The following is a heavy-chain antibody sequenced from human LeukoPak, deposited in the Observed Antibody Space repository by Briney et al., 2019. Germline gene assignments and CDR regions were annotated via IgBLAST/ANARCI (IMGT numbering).Heavy chain of an antibody. CDR2: IYTSGST. Sequence: SETLSLTCTVSGGSISSYYWSWIRQPAGKGLEWIGRIYTSGSTNYNPSLKSRVTMSVDTSKNQFSLKLSSVTAADTAVYYCARVSKGYRSSTSCYRVAYYYYMDVWGKGTTVTVSS. CDR1: GGSISSYY. J-gene: IGHJ6*03. V-gene: IGHV4-4*07. CDR3: ARVSKGYRSSTSCYRVAYYYYMDV. D-gene: IGHD2-2*02.